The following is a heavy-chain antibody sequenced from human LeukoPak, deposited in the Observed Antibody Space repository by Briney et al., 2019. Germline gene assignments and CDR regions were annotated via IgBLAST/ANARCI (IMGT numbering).Heavy chain of an antibody. CDR3: AADDMVAFK. V-gene: IGHV1-58*02. J-gene: IGHJ4*02. CDR1: GFTFSNSA. D-gene: IGHD5-12*01. CDR2: IVVGSGNT. Sequence: SVKVSCKASGFTFSNSAMQWARQARGQRLEWIGWIVVGSGNTNYAQKFQKRVTITRDMSTSTAYMELSSLRSEDTAIYYCAADDMVAFKWGQGTLVTVSS.